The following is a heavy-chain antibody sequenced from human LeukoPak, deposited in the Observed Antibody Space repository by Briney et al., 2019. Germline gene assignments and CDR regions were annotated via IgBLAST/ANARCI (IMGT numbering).Heavy chain of an antibody. J-gene: IGHJ4*02. CDR3: ARKALYYDSCVPFDY. CDR2: ISAYNGNT. Sequence: ASVKVSCKASGYTFTSYGISWVRQAPGQGLEWMGWISAYNGNTNYAQKLQGRVTMTTDTSTSTAYMELRSLRSDDTAVYYCARKALYYDSCVPFDYWGQGTLVTVSS. V-gene: IGHV1-18*01. CDR1: GYTFTSYG. D-gene: IGHD3-22*01.